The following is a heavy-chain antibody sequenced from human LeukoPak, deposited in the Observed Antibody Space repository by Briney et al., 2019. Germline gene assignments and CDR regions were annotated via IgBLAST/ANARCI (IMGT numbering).Heavy chain of an antibody. Sequence: GGSLTLSCPASGFTFSKYWMLWVGQAPGKGLESVSRINTDGTVTTYADSVKGRFTVSRDNADNTMFLQMNSVRDEDTAVYYCATKQWLAPPPDSWGQGTPVTVSS. CDR3: ATKQWLAPPPDS. J-gene: IGHJ4*02. CDR1: GFTFSKYW. D-gene: IGHD6-19*01. CDR2: INTDGTVT. V-gene: IGHV3-74*01.